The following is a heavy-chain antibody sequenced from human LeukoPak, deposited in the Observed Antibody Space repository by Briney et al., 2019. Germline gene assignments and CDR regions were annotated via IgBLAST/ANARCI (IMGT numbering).Heavy chain of an antibody. Sequence: SETLSLTCTVSGGSISSYYWSWIRQPPGKGLKWIGYIYYSGSTNYNPSLKSRVTISVDTSKNQFSPKLSSVTAADTAVYYCARDSRHSFDYWGQGTLVTVSS. D-gene: IGHD3-3*02. CDR3: ARDSRHSFDY. V-gene: IGHV4-59*01. J-gene: IGHJ4*02. CDR2: IYYSGST. CDR1: GGSISSYY.